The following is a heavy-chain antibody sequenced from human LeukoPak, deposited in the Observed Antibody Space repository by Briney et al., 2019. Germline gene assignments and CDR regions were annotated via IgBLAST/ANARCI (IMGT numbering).Heavy chain of an antibody. J-gene: IGHJ4*02. V-gene: IGHV1-2*02. D-gene: IGHD6-13*01. CDR2: INPNGGGT. Sequence: ASVKVSCKASGYTFTGYYMHWVRQAPGQGLEWMGGINPNGGGTKYAQKFQGRVTMTRDTSISTAYMELSRLRSDDTAVYYCARVLEIEAAGNDYWGQGTLVTVSS. CDR3: ARVLEIEAAGNDY. CDR1: GYTFTGYY.